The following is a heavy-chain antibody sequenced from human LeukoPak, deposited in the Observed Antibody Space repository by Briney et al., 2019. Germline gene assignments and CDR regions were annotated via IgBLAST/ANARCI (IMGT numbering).Heavy chain of an antibody. CDR1: GFTFDDYG. Sequence: PGGSLRLSCAASGFTFDDYGMSWVRQAPGKGLEWVSGINWNGGSTGYADSVKGRFTISRDNAKNSLYLQMNSLRAEDTVLYYCARDRGQQLAYMDVWGKGTTVTVSS. CDR3: ARDRGQQLAYMDV. D-gene: IGHD6-13*01. CDR2: INWNGGST. J-gene: IGHJ6*03. V-gene: IGHV3-20*04.